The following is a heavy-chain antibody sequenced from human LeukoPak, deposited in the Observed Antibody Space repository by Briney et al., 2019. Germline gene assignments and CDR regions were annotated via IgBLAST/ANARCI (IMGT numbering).Heavy chain of an antibody. CDR1: GGTFSSYA. CDR3: ARDHARYNWNFHGMDV. CDR2: IIPIFGTA. D-gene: IGHD1-7*01. V-gene: IGHV1-69*13. J-gene: IGHJ6*02. Sequence: SVKDSCKASGGTFSSYAISWVRQAPGQGLEWMGGIIPIFGTANYAQKFQGRVTITADESTSTAYMELSSLRSEDTAVYYCARDHARYNWNFHGMDVWGQGTTVTVSS.